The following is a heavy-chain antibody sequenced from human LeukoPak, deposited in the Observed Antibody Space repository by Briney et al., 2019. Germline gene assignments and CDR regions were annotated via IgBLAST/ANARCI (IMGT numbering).Heavy chain of an antibody. D-gene: IGHD1-26*01. Sequence: GGSLRLSCADSGFTVSSNYMSWVRQAPGKGLEWVSIIYSGGSTFCADSVKGRFTISRDNSKNTLYLQMNSLRAEDTAVYYCARGGSYLSAFDIWGQGTMVTVSS. CDR1: GFTVSSNY. J-gene: IGHJ3*02. CDR3: ARGGSYLSAFDI. CDR2: IYSGGST. V-gene: IGHV3-53*01.